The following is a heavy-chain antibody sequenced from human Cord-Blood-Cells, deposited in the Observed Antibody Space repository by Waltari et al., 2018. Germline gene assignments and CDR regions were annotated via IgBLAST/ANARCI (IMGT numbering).Heavy chain of an antibody. CDR2: IRYDGSNK. V-gene: IGHV3-30*02. J-gene: IGHJ4*02. D-gene: IGHD3-3*01. CDR1: GFTFSSYG. CDR3: AKETIFGVVLDY. Sequence: QVQLVESVGGVVQPGGSLRLSCAASGFTFSSYGMHWVRQAPGKGLEWVAFIRYDGSNKYYADSVKGRFTISRDNSKNTLYLQMNSLRAEDTAVYYCAKETIFGVVLDYWGQGTLVTVSS.